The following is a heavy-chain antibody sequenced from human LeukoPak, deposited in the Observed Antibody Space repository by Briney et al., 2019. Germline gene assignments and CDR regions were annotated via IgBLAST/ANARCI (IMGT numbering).Heavy chain of an antibody. CDR3: ARVLPYDYINRFDR. Sequence: GESLILSCAASGFTFSTYSMNWVRQAPGKGVEWVSYISSSTSTIYYADSGKGRLTIYRDKAKNSLYLQMNSLRAEDTAVYYCARVLPYDYINRFDRWGQGTLVTVSS. CDR1: GFTFSTYS. V-gene: IGHV3-48*01. CDR2: ISSSTSTI. D-gene: IGHD4-11*01. J-gene: IGHJ5*02.